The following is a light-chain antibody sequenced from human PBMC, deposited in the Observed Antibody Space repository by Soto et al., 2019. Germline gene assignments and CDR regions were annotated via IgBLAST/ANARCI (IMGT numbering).Light chain of an antibody. CDR1: SSDVGTYNL. CDR3: CSYGGSSALPYV. Sequence: QSVLAQPASVSGSPEQSVTISCTGTSSDVGTYNLVSWYQQHPGKAPKLIIYEVTERPSGVSNRFSGSKFGNTDSLTISGPLPEGEADYHCCSYGGSSALPYVSGPGTKVTVL. V-gene: IGLV2-23*02. CDR2: EVT. J-gene: IGLJ1*01.